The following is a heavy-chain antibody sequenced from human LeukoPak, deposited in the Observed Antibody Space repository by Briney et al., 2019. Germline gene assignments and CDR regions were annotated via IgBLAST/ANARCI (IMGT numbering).Heavy chain of an antibody. J-gene: IGHJ4*02. CDR2: IKQEGSEK. Sequence: GGSLRLSCAASGFTFSSYSMSWVRQAPGKGLEWVANIKQEGSEKYYVDSVKGRFTISRDNAKNLLFLQMNSLRAEDTAVYYCVRAMNSWGQGTLVTVSS. CDR1: GFTFSSYS. D-gene: IGHD1/OR15-1a*01. CDR3: VRAMNS. V-gene: IGHV3-7*03.